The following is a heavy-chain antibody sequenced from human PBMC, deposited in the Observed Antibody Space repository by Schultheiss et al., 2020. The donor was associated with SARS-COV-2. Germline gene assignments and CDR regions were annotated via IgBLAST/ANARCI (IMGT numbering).Heavy chain of an antibody. V-gene: IGHV4-31*01. D-gene: IGHD6-13*01. J-gene: IGHJ6*02. CDR1: GGSISSSSYY. CDR2: IYYSGST. Sequence: SETLSLTCTVSGGSISSSSYYWGWIRQPPGKGLEWIGYIYYSGSTYYNPSLKSLVTISVDTSKNQFSLKLSSVTAADTAVYYCARDKFSSSWYFSSVSTTGYGMDVWGQGTTVTVSS. CDR3: ARDKFSSSWYFSSVSTTGYGMDV.